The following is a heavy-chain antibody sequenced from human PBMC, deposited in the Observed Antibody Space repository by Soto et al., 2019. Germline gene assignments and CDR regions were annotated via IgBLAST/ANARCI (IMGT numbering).Heavy chain of an antibody. J-gene: IGHJ6*02. CDR1: GFTFSSYE. Sequence: GSLRLSCAASGFTFSSYEMNWVRQAPGKGLEWVSYISSSGNIVYYADSVKGRVTISRDNAKSSLYLQMNSLRAEDTAVYFCARGPRFFDLIGGIDVWGQGTTVTVSS. CDR3: ARGPRFFDLIGGIDV. CDR2: ISSSGNIV. D-gene: IGHD3-9*01. V-gene: IGHV3-48*03.